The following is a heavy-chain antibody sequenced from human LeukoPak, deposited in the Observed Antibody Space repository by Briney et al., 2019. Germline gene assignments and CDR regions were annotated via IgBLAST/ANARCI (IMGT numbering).Heavy chain of an antibody. D-gene: IGHD5-18*01. CDR3: ARAYGTWIQLWSDHGYYFDY. CDR1: GGTFSSYA. Sequence: SVKVSCKASGGTFSSYAISWVRQAPGQGLEWMGGIIPIFGTANYAQKFQGRVTITADKSTSTAYMELSSLRSEDTAVYYCARAYGTWIQLWSDHGYYFDYRGQGTLVTVSS. J-gene: IGHJ4*02. CDR2: IIPIFGTA. V-gene: IGHV1-69*06.